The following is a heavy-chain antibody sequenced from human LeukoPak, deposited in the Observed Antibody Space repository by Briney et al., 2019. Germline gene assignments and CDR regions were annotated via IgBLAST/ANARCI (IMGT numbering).Heavy chain of an antibody. J-gene: IGHJ4*02. Sequence: GGSLRLSCAASGFTFSSYAMSWVRQAPGRGLEWVSAISGSGGSTYYADSVEGRFTISRDNSKNTLYLQMNSLRAEDTAVYYCAKAFGYGARGGYFDYWGQGTLVTVSS. CDR2: ISGSGGST. D-gene: IGHD4-17*01. CDR1: GFTFSSYA. V-gene: IGHV3-23*01. CDR3: AKAFGYGARGGYFDY.